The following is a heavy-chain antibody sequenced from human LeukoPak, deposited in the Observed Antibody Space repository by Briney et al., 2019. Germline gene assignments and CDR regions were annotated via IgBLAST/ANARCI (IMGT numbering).Heavy chain of an antibody. CDR3: ARAWAGFSSGYCNVDH. V-gene: IGHV1-8*03. CDR2: MNPNSDNT. Sequence: ASVKVSCKASGYTFTSYDINWVRQATGQGLEWMGWMNPNSDNTGYAPEFEGRVTITRNTSISTANMELSSLRYEDTTVDYGARAWAGFSSGYCNVDHWGQGTLVSVSS. CDR1: GYTFTSYD. J-gene: IGHJ4*02. D-gene: IGHD3-3*01.